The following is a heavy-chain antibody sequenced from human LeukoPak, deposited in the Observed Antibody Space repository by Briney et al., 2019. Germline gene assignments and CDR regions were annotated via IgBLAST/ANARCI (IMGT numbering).Heavy chain of an antibody. CDR2: ISSSGSTI. Sequence: GGSLRLSCAASGFTFSSYEMNWVRQAPGKGLEWVSYISSSGSTIYYADSVKGRFTISRDNAKNSLYLQMNSLRAEDTAVYYCARDSGYSSSSGPFDYWGQGTLVTVSS. CDR3: ARDSGYSSSSGPFDY. D-gene: IGHD6-6*01. CDR1: GFTFSSYE. V-gene: IGHV3-48*03. J-gene: IGHJ4*02.